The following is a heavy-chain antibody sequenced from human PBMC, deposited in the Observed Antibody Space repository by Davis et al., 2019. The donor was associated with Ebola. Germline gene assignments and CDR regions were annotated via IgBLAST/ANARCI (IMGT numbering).Heavy chain of an antibody. CDR1: GFTFSSYG. D-gene: IGHD2-21*02. CDR3: AKEGDYCGRDCYGSFDY. V-gene: IGHV3-30*18. J-gene: IGHJ4*02. CDR2: ISYDGSNK. Sequence: GESLKISCAASGFTFSSYGMHWVRQAPGKGLEWVAVISYDGSNKYYADSVKGRFTISRDNSKNTLYLQMNGLRDDDTAVYYCAKEGDYCGRDCYGSFDYWGQGALVTVSS.